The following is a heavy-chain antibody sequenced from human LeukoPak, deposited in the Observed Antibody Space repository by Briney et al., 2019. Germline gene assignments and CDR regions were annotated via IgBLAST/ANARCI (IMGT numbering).Heavy chain of an antibody. CDR3: ARDSSWHVPVPENPVAFDY. CDR1: GFTFSRYS. CDR2: ISSSSSYI. V-gene: IGHV3-21*01. J-gene: IGHJ4*02. Sequence: GGSLRLSCAASGFTFSRYSMNWVRQAPGKGLEWVSSISSSSSYIYYADSVKGRFTISRDNAKNSLYLQMNSLRAEDTAMYYCARDSSWHVPVPENPVAFDYWGQGTLVTVSS. D-gene: IGHD6-13*01.